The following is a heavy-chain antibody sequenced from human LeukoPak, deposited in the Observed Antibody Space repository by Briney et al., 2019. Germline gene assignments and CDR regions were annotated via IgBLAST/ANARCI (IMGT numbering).Heavy chain of an antibody. CDR2: IYYSGST. D-gene: IGHD4-17*01. V-gene: IGHV4-59*01. CDR3: ARALSYGELDY. Sequence: PSETLSLTCTVSGGPISSYYWSWIRQPPGKGLEWIGYIYYSGSTNYNPSLKSRVTISVDTSKNQLSLKLSSVTAADTAVYYCARALSYGELDYWGQGTLVTVSS. CDR1: GGPISSYY. J-gene: IGHJ4*02.